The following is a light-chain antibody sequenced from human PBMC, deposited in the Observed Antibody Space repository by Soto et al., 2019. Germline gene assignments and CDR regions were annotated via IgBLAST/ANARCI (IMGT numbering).Light chain of an antibody. J-gene: IGKJ1*01. V-gene: IGKV3-20*01. CDR3: QQYGGSPTWT. Sequence: EIVLTQSPHTLSLSPGERATLSCRASQSVSSGYLAWYQQKPGQAPRLLIYGASSRATGIPDRFSGSGSGTDFTGTDFTLTISRLEPEDVAVYYCQQYGGSPTWTFGQGTKVEIK. CDR1: QSVSSGY. CDR2: GAS.